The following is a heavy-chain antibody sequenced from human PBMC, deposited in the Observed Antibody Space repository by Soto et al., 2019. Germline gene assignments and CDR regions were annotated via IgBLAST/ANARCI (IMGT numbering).Heavy chain of an antibody. D-gene: IGHD3-9*01. CDR3: ATVGGFDWLLYDAFDI. J-gene: IGHJ3*02. CDR2: ISSSSSTI. V-gene: IGHV3-48*01. CDR1: GFTFSSYS. Sequence: VGSLRLSCAASGFTFSSYSMNWVRQAPGKGLEWVSYISSSSSTIYYADSVKGRFTISRDNAKNSLYLQMNSLRAEDTAVYYCATVGGFDWLLYDAFDIWGQGTMVTVS.